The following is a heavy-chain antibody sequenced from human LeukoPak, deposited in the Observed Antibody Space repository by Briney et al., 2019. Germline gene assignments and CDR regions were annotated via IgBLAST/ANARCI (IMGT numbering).Heavy chain of an antibody. J-gene: IGHJ4*02. CDR2: ISSSSGTI. CDR1: GFTFSTYS. V-gene: IGHV3-48*02. CDR3: ARDQSDYYGSGSYSEGSY. D-gene: IGHD3-10*01. Sequence: GGSLRLSCAASGFTFSTYSMKWVRQAPGKGLEWVSYISSSSGTIYYADSVKGRFTISRDNAKNSLYLQMNGLRDEDTAVYYCARDQSDYYGSGSYSEGSYWGQGTLVTVSS.